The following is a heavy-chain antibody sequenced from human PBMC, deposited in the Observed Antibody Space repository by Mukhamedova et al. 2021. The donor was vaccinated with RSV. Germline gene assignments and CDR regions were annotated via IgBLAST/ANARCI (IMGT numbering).Heavy chain of an antibody. J-gene: IGHJ4*02. V-gene: IGHV1-46*01. Sequence: GQGFEWMGLINPSDGVTTDAQNFQGRITFTRDTSTSTVYMELSSLTSDDTALSYCAKGGPFRSIWSPFDYWCQGTQVTVSS. D-gene: IGHD6-13*01. CDR2: INPSDGVT. CDR3: AKGGPFRSIWSPFDY.